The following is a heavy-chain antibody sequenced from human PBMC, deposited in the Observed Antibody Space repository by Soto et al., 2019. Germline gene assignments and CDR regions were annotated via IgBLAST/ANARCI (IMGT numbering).Heavy chain of an antibody. CDR3: ARELSGYGEWDYYYGMDV. V-gene: IGHV3-30-3*01. Sequence: PGGSLRLSCAASGFTFSSYAMHWVRQAPGKGLEWVAVISYDGSNKYYADSVKGRFTISRDNSKNTLYLQMNSLRAEDTAVYYCARELSGYGEWDYYYGMDVWGQGTTVTVSS. CDR1: GFTFSSYA. D-gene: IGHD4-17*01. CDR2: ISYDGSNK. J-gene: IGHJ6*02.